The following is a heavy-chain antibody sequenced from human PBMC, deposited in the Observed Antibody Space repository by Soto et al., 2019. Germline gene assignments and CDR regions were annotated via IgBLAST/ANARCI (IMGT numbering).Heavy chain of an antibody. Sequence: QVQLQESGPGLVKASQTLSLTCTVSGGSVSSGGYYWSWIRQHPGKGLEWLGFISYSGTSYYSPSLNSRVTISVDTSKNQCSLTLSSVTAADTAVYFCSRGTSSAFDSWGQGTLVTVSS. D-gene: IGHD6-13*01. CDR1: GGSVSSGGYY. CDR2: ISYSGTS. J-gene: IGHJ4*02. V-gene: IGHV4-31*03. CDR3: SRGTSSAFDS.